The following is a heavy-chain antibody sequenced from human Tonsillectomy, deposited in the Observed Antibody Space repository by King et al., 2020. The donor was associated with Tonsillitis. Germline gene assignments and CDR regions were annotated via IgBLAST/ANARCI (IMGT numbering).Heavy chain of an antibody. CDR2: ISWNSGSI. CDR3: AKEGGSGWSAAFDI. Sequence: VQLVESGGGLVQPGRSLRLSCAASGFTFDDYAMHWVRQAPGKGLEWVSGISWNSGSIGYADSVKGRFTISRDNAKNSLYLQMNSLRAEDTALYYCAKEGGSGWSAAFDIWGQGTMVTVSS. V-gene: IGHV3-9*01. D-gene: IGHD6-19*01. CDR1: GFTFDDYA. J-gene: IGHJ3*02.